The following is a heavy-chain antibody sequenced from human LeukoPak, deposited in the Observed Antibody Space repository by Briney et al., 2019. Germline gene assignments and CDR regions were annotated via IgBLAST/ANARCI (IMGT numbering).Heavy chain of an antibody. D-gene: IGHD3-22*01. CDR3: VGSSGYYYGFDY. CDR2: SRNKANSYTT. CDR1: GFTFSDYH. Sequence: GGSLRLSCAASGFTFSDYHMDWVRQAPGKGLEWVGRSRNKANSYTTEYAASVKGRFTISRDDSKNSLYLQMNSLKTEETAVYYCVGSSGYYYGFDYWGQGTMVTVSS. J-gene: IGHJ4*02. V-gene: IGHV3-72*01.